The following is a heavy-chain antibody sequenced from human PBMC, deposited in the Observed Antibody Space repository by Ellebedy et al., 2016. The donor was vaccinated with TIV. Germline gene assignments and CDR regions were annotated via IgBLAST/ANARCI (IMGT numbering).Heavy chain of an antibody. CDR2: LDYYGRT. V-gene: IGHV4-39*07. Sequence: SETLSLTXTVSGDSLNNKTSYWGWMRQSPGKGLEWVATLDYYGRTNFSPSLKSRLSMSLDTSRKQFSLSLASVTAADTATYYCVRERLSRQVATGTWMADSWGQGTLVTVSS. D-gene: IGHD6-13*01. CDR1: GDSLNNKTSY. J-gene: IGHJ4*02. CDR3: VRERLSRQVATGTWMADS.